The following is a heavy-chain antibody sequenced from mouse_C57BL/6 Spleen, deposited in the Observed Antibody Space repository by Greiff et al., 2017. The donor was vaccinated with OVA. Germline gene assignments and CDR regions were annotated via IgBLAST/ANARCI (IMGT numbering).Heavy chain of an antibody. J-gene: IGHJ4*01. Sequence: EVNVVESGGGLVKPGGSLKLSCAASGFTFSSYTMSWVRQTPEKRLEWVATISGGGGNTYYPDSVKGRFTISRDNAKNTLYLQMSSLRSEDTALYYCARLYYYGSSYDAMDYWGQGTSVTVSS. D-gene: IGHD1-1*01. CDR1: GFTFSSYT. CDR2: ISGGGGNT. V-gene: IGHV5-9*01. CDR3: ARLYYYGSSYDAMDY.